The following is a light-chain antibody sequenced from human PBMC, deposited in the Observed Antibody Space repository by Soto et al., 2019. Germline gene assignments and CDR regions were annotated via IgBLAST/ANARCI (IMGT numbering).Light chain of an antibody. CDR2: EAS. V-gene: IGLV2-18*01. Sequence: QSALAQPPSVSGSPGQSVTISCTGTSTDFVSYNRVSWYQQPPGTAPKLIIYEASNRPSGVPDRFSGSKSGNTASLTISGLQAEDVSDYYYSLYTRANTSVLATGPKVTV. J-gene: IGLJ1*01. CDR3: SLYTRANTSV. CDR1: STDFVSYNR.